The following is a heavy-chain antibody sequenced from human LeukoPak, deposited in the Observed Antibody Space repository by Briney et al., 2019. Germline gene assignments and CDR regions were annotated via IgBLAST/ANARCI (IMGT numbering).Heavy chain of an antibody. CDR2: ISTVSTYK. CDR1: GFAFTDYS. CDR3: ARDGSGFYLSYYMDV. D-gene: IGHD6-25*01. J-gene: IGHJ6*03. Sequence: KTGGSLRLSCAASGFAFTDYSMTWVRQAPGKGLEWVSSISTVSTYKFYSDSVKGRFTISRDNAKNILYLQMSSLSAEDTGVYYCARDGSGFYLSYYMDVWGRGTPVTVSS. V-gene: IGHV3-21*01.